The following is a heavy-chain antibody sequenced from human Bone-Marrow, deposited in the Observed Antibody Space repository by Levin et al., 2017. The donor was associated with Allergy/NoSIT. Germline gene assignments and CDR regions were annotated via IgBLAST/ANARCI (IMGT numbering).Heavy chain of an antibody. CDR1: GFTFSSYA. CDR2: ISGSGGST. J-gene: IGHJ4*02. V-gene: IGHV3-23*01. D-gene: IGHD4-17*01. Sequence: LSGGSLRLSCAASGFTFSSYAMSWVRQAPGKGLEWVSAISGSGGSTYYADSVKGRFTISRDNSKNTLYLQMNSLRAEDTAVYYCAKDLSTVTTLCYFDYWGQGTLVTVSS. CDR3: AKDLSTVTTLCYFDY.